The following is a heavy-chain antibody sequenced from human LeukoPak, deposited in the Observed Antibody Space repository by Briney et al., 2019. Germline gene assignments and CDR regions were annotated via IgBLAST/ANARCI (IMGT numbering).Heavy chain of an antibody. D-gene: IGHD6-19*01. CDR1: GGSFSGYY. Sequence: SETLSLTCAVYGGSFSGYYWSWIRQPPGKGLEWIGEINHSGSTNYNPSLKSRVTISVGTSKNQFSLKLSSVTAADTAVYYCARGRLAVAGRYYYYGMDVWGQGTTVTVSS. J-gene: IGHJ6*02. CDR3: ARGRLAVAGRYYYYGMDV. V-gene: IGHV4-34*01. CDR2: INHSGST.